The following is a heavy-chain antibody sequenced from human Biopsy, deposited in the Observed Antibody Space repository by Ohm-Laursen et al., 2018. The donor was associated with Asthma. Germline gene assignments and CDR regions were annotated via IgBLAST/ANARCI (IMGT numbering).Heavy chain of an antibody. D-gene: IGHD1-1*01. J-gene: IGHJ3*02. V-gene: IGHV3-30*01. Sequence: SLRLSCSASGFSFSNFAIHWVRQAQGKGLEWVGVISKDASTQDYADSVKGRFTMARDNSKNTLDLQMNSLREEDTAVYYCVRDGTDDAFDIWGQGTVVSVSS. CDR3: VRDGTDDAFDI. CDR1: GFSFSNFA. CDR2: ISKDASTQ.